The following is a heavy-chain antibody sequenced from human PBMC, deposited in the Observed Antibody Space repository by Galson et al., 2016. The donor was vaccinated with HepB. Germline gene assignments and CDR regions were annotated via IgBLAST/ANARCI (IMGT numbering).Heavy chain of an antibody. V-gene: IGHV4-31*03. J-gene: IGHJ4*02. CDR2: TYSTGST. CDR3: ARLSVINIFDY. Sequence: TLSLTCTVSGGSFTSGGYYWSWVRQHPGKGLEWIGHTYSTGSTYYNPSLKSRVTKSIDTSKNQFSLRLNSLAAADTAVYYCARLSVINIFDYWGQGTLVTVSS. CDR1: GGSFTSGGYY.